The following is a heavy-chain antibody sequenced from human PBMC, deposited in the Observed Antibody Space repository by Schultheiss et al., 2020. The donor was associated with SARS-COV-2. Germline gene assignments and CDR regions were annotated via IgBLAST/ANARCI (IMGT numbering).Heavy chain of an antibody. J-gene: IGHJ4*02. CDR3: AKDRIEVATTFDY. CDR1: GFTFSSYS. Sequence: GESLKISCAASGFTFSSYSMNWVRQAPGKGLEWVSSISSSSSYIYYADSVKGRFTISRDNAKNSLYLQMNSLRSEDTAVYYCAKDRIEVATTFDYWGQGTLVTVSS. V-gene: IGHV3-21*04. D-gene: IGHD6-19*01. CDR2: ISSSSSYI.